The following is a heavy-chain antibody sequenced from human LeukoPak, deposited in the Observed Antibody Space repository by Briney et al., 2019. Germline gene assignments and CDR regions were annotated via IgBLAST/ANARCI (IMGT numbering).Heavy chain of an antibody. V-gene: IGHV3-21*01. Sequence: GGSLRLSCAASGFTFSSYSMNWVRQAPGKGLEWVSSISSSSSYIYYADSVKGRFTISRDNAKNSLYLQMNSLRAEDTAVYYCAKVVGRAGTTGTTQYYYYYMDVWGKGTTVTVSS. CDR2: ISSSSSYI. D-gene: IGHD1-1*01. CDR1: GFTFSSYS. CDR3: AKVVGRAGTTGTTQYYYYYMDV. J-gene: IGHJ6*03.